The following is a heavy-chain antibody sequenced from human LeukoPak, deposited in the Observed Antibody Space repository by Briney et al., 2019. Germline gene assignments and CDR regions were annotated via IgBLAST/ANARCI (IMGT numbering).Heavy chain of an antibody. Sequence: GGSLRLSYAASGFTFSSYAMHWVRQAPGKGLEWVAVISYDGSNKYYADSVKGRFTISRDNSKNTVYLQMNDLGAEDTAIYYCATCAAGVIVTHYFDYLGRGTLVTVSS. V-gene: IGHV3-30-3*01. D-gene: IGHD3-3*01. CDR2: ISYDGSNK. CDR3: ATCAAGVIVTHYFDY. J-gene: IGHJ4*02. CDR1: GFTFSSYA.